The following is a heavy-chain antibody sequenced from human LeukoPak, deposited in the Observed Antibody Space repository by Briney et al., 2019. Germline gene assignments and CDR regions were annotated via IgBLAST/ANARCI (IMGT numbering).Heavy chain of an antibody. CDR1: GYTFTSYD. Sequence: ASVKVSCKASGYTFTSYDISWVRQAPGQGLEWMGWISAYNGNTNYAQKLQGRVTMTTDTSTSTAYMELRSLRSDDTAVYYCARDRWLVAVAGINFDYWGQGTLVTVSS. CDR3: ARDRWLVAVAGINFDY. D-gene: IGHD6-19*01. CDR2: ISAYNGNT. J-gene: IGHJ4*02. V-gene: IGHV1-18*01.